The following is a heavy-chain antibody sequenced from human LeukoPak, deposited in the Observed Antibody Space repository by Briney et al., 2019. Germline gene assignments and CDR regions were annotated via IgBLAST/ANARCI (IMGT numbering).Heavy chain of an antibody. CDR2: IKEDGSEK. CDR1: GFTFSSYW. D-gene: IGHD2/OR15-2a*01. Sequence: PGGSLRLSCAASGFTFSSYWMSWVRQAPGKGLEWVAYIKEDGSEKNYVDSVKGRFTISRDNAKNSLYLQMNSLRAEDTAVYYCARGGGRHVEYWGQGNLVTVSS. J-gene: IGHJ4*02. V-gene: IGHV3-7*05. CDR3: ARGGGRHVEY.